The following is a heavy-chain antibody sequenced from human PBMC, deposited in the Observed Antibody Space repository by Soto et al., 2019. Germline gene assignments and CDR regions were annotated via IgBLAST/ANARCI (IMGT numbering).Heavy chain of an antibody. V-gene: IGHV1-69*06. Sequence: QVQLVQSGAEVKKPGTSVKVSCKASGGTFSSYAISWVRQAPGQGLELMGGIIPIFGTANYAQKFQGRVTITATKSMSTAYMEMSSLRSEDTAVYYCARGRCDSSGYYRSYWYFDLCGRGTLVTVSS. D-gene: IGHD3-22*01. CDR2: IIPIFGTA. CDR1: GGTFSSYA. J-gene: IGHJ2*01. CDR3: ARGRCDSSGYYRSYWYFDL.